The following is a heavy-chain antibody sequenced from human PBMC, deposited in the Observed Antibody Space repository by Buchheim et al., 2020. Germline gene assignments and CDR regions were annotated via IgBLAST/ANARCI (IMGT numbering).Heavy chain of an antibody. CDR1: GGSFSGFH. CDR2: ISHSGST. V-gene: IGHV4-34*01. Sequence: QVQLQQWGAGLLKPSETLSLTCAVYGGSFSGFHWSWIRQPPGKGLEWIGEISHSGSTNYNPSLKSRVTISVDTSKNQFSLKLTSVTAADTAVYYCARPAPRGWYFDLWGRGTL. J-gene: IGHJ2*01. CDR3: ARPAPRGWYFDL.